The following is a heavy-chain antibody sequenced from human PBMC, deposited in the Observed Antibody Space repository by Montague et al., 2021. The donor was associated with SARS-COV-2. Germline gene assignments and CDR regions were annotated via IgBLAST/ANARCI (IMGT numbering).Heavy chain of an antibody. CDR1: GGSISSYY. CDR3: ARRRERWSDAFDI. J-gene: IGHJ3*02. CDR2: IYYSRST. Sequence: SDSLSLTRTVSGGSISSYYWGWIRQHPGKGLERIGYIYYSRSTNYNPSLKSRVTISVDTSKNQFSLKVRSVTAADTAVYYCARRRERWSDAFDIWGQGTMVTVSS. V-gene: IGHV4-59*08. D-gene: IGHD2-15*01.